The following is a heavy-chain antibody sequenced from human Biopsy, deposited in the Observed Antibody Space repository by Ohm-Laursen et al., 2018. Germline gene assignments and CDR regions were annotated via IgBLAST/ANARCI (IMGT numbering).Heavy chain of an antibody. CDR3: ARNTGWYGDLYYFDY. J-gene: IGHJ4*02. D-gene: IGHD6-19*01. V-gene: IGHV3-48*01. CDR2: ISRTSSTI. CDR1: RFTFRTYG. Sequence: SLRLSCAPSRFTFRTYGLNAVRQTPGKTLTRVSHISRTSSTIYYADSVKGRFTITRDNAKNSLYLQMTSLRAEDTAVYYCARNTGWYGDLYYFDYWGQGTLVTVSS.